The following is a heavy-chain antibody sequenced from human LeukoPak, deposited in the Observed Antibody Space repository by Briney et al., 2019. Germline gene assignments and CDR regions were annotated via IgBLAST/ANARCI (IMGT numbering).Heavy chain of an antibody. Sequence: ASVKVSCKASGYTFTSYDINWVRQATGQGLGWMGWMNPNSGNTGYAQKFQGRVTMTRNTSISTAYMELSSLRSEDTAVYYCARVRGRYFDWLLYYFDYWGQGTLVTVSS. CDR2: MNPNSGNT. J-gene: IGHJ4*02. V-gene: IGHV1-8*01. CDR1: GYTFTSYD. D-gene: IGHD3-9*01. CDR3: ARVRGRYFDWLLYYFDY.